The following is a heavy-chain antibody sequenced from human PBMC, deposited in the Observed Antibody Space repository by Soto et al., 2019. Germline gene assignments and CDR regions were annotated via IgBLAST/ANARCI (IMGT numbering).Heavy chain of an antibody. CDR3: ARDLPPEDY. CDR2: INAGNGNT. Sequence: SVNRYRKTAGYTITGDLGRWVRQAPGQRLEWMGWINAGNGNTKYSQKFQGRVTITRDTSASTAYMELSSLRSEDTAVYYCARDLPPEDYWGQGTLVTVSS. J-gene: IGHJ4*02. CDR1: GYTITGDL. V-gene: IGHV1-3*01.